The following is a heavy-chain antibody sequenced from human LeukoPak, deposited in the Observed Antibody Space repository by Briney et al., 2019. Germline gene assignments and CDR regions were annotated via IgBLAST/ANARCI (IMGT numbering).Heavy chain of an antibody. D-gene: IGHD1-26*01. CDR1: GFSFRNYA. V-gene: IGHV3-64*02. CDR2: INTDGRIT. CDR3: TRDGGSFCDFDY. J-gene: IGHJ4*02. Sequence: GGSLGLSCVASGFSFRNYAIHWVRQAPGKGLEYVSVINTDGRITYYADSVKGRFTISRDNPKNTVYLQMGSLRGEDMAVYYCTRDGGSFCDFDYWGQGALVTVSS.